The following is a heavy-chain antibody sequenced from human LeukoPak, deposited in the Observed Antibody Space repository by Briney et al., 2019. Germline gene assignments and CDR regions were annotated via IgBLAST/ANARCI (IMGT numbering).Heavy chain of an antibody. CDR1: GFTFSNYW. CDR2: IDQDGSEK. J-gene: IGHJ4*02. V-gene: IGHV3-7*03. CDR3: EKVVGASWGAFDY. Sequence: GGSLRLSCAASGFTFSNYWMTWVRQAPGKGLEWVANIDQDGSEKYYVDSVKGRFTISRDNSKNTLYLQMNSLRAEDTAVYYCEKVVGASWGAFDYWGQGTLVTVSS. D-gene: IGHD3-16*01.